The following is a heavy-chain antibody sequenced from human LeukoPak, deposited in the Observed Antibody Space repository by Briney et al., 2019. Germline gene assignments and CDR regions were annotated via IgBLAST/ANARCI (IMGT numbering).Heavy chain of an antibody. CDR1: GYTFTSYA. J-gene: IGHJ4*02. CDR3: AREPHREFDY. V-gene: IGHV1-3*01. Sequence: ASVKVSCTASGYTFTSYAMHWVRQAPGQRLEWMGWINAGNGNTKYSRKFQGRVTITRDTSASTAYMELSSLRSEDTAVYYCAREPHREFDYWGQGTLVTVSS. CDR2: INAGNGNT. D-gene: IGHD3-10*01.